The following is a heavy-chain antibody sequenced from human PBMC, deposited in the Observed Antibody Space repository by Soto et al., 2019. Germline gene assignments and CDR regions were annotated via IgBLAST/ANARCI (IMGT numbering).Heavy chain of an antibody. D-gene: IGHD2-8*02. CDR1: GDSIRNRNYY. Sequence: SETLPLTCTVSGDSIRNRNYYWGWIRQPPGKGLEWIVSRYDDGSTFYNPSLKSRVTISVDTSKNQFSLKLTSVTAADTAVYYCARDKITGLFDYWGQGTLVTVSS. CDR3: ARDKITGLFDY. J-gene: IGHJ4*02. V-gene: IGHV4-39*07. CDR2: RYDDGST.